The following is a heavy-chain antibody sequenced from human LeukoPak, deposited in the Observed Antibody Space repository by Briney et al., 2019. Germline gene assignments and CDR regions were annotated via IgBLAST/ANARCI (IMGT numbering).Heavy chain of an antibody. D-gene: IGHD5-18*01. J-gene: IGHJ3*02. CDR1: GGSISSYY. CDR2: IYYSGST. V-gene: IGHV4-59*01. Sequence: SETLSLTCTVSGGSISSYYWSWIRQPPGKGLDWIGYIYYSGSTNYNPSRKSRVTISVDTSKNQFSLKLSSVNAADPAVYYCARAIRGYSYGYGAFDIWGQGTMVSVSS. CDR3: ARAIRGYSYGYGAFDI.